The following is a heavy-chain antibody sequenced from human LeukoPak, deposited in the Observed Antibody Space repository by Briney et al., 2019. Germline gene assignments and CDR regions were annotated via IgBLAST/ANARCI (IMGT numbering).Heavy chain of an antibody. CDR1: GYDFTKYA. V-gene: IGHV1-3*03. D-gene: IGHD2-21*02. CDR3: ARGIWSTTLTAYYLDS. Sequence: ASVKVSCKASGYDFTKYAVQWVRQAPGQRLEWMGWIDAGNGRTKYSQDFQGRVTISRDTSASIAYMELSSLRSDDMAVYYCARGIWSTTLTAYYLDSRGQGTLVTVSS. J-gene: IGHJ4*02. CDR2: IDAGNGRT.